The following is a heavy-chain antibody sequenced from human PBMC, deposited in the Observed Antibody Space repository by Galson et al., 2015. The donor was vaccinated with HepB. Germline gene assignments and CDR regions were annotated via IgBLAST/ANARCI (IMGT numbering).Heavy chain of an antibody. CDR2: IYHSGST. D-gene: IGHD2-15*01. CDR1: GYSISSGYY. V-gene: IGHV4-38-2*02. J-gene: IGHJ4*02. Sequence: LSLTCTVSGYSISSGYYWGWIRQPPGKGLEWIGSIYHSGSTYYNPSLKSRVTISVDTSKNQFSLKLSSVTAADAAVYYCASTYQYCSGGSCYPGYFDYWGQGTLVTVSS. CDR3: ASTYQYCSGGSCYPGYFDY.